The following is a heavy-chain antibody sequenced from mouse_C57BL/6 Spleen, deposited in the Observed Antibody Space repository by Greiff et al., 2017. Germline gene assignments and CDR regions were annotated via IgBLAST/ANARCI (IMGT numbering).Heavy chain of an antibody. V-gene: IGHV1-81*01. D-gene: IGHD1-1*01. CDR2: IHPRSGNT. Sequence: QVQLKESGAELARPGASVKLSCKASGYTFTSYGISLVKQRTGQGLDWICEIHPRSGNTYYNEKFKGKATQTADKSSSPAYMEVRSLTTEDSAVYFCAREGYDGSRDYAMDYWGQGTSVTVSS. J-gene: IGHJ4*01. CDR1: GYTFTSYG. CDR3: AREGYDGSRDYAMDY.